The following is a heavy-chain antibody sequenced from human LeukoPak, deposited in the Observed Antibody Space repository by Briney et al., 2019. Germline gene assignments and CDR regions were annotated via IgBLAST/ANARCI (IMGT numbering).Heavy chain of an antibody. V-gene: IGHV1-18*01. J-gene: IGHJ4*02. CDR1: GYTFTSYG. CDR2: ISAYNGDT. CDR3: ARDSVAMSTIRDFGY. Sequence: VASVTVSCKASGYTFTSYGSSWVRQAPGRGLEWMGWISAYNGDTNYAQKLQGRVTMTTDTSTSTAYMELRSLRSDDTAVYYCARDSVAMSTIRDFGYWGQGTLVTVSS. D-gene: IGHD5-24*01.